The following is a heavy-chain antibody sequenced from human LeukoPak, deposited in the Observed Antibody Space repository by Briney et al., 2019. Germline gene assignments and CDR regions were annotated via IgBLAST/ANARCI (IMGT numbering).Heavy chain of an antibody. CDR2: ITGSGGST. CDR3: AKLLWFGDLGGGPFDI. Sequence: GRSLRLSCAASTLIFRNYGIHWVRQTPEKGLEWVSGITGSGGSTYYADSVKGRFSISRDNSKNTLYQQMNSLRAEDTAIYYCAKLLWFGDLGGGPFDIWGQGTMVTVSS. J-gene: IGHJ3*02. CDR1: TLIFRNYG. D-gene: IGHD3-10*01. V-gene: IGHV3-23*01.